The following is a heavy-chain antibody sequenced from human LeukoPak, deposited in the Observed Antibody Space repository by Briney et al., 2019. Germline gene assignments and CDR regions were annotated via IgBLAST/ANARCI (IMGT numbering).Heavy chain of an antibody. V-gene: IGHV3-23*01. CDR1: GFTFSSYA. D-gene: IGHD6-25*01. CDR2: ISGSGGST. Sequence: PGGSLRLSCAASGFTFSSYAMNWVRQAPGKGLEWVSGISGSGGSTYYADSVKGRFTISRDNSKNTLYLQMDSLRAEDTAVYYCAKDVGRIAAAFDYWGQGTLVTVSS. CDR3: AKDVGRIAAAFDY. J-gene: IGHJ4*02.